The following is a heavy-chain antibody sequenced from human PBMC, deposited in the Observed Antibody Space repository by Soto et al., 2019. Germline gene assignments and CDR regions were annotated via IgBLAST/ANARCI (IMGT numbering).Heavy chain of an antibody. Sequence: PGGPLRLPCAASEFTFSSYSMNWVRQAPGKGLEWVASIISMTRYLYYAHSVKARSPISRDNAKNSLYMQRNSLRAEDTAVYYCAYSITNFGVVNNPMDPWGQGTPLTVSS. V-gene: IGHV3-21*01. CDR1: EFTFSSYS. CDR3: AYSITNFGVVNNPMDP. D-gene: IGHD3-3*01. J-gene: IGHJ5*02. CDR2: IISMTRYL.